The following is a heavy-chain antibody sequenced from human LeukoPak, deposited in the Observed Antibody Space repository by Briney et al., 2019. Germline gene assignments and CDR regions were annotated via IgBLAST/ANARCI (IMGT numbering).Heavy chain of an antibody. CDR3: ARDRYGDYEFDY. D-gene: IGHD4-17*01. CDR2: IYYSGST. V-gene: IGHV4-59*01. J-gene: IGHJ4*02. Sequence: SETLSLTCTVSGGSISSYYWSWIRQPPGKGLEWIGYIYYSGSTNYNPSLKSRVTISVDTSKNQFSLKLSSVIAADTAVYYCARDRYGDYEFDYWGQGTLVTVSS. CDR1: GGSISSYY.